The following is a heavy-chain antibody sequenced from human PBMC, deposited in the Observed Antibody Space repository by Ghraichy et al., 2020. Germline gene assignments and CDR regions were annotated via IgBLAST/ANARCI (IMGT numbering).Heavy chain of an antibody. CDR1: GDSIGTHY. V-gene: IGHV4-59*11. J-gene: IGHJ4*02. CDR2: VFYTGNP. Sequence: SETLSLTCTVSGDSIGTHYLSWIRQPPGKRPEWLGYVFYTGNPNYSPSLKSRLTVSLDTSKNQFSLNLTSVTAADTAVYYCARGKDHLLCPFDTWGQGILVTVSS. CDR3: ARGKDHLLCPFDT. D-gene: IGHD2-2*01.